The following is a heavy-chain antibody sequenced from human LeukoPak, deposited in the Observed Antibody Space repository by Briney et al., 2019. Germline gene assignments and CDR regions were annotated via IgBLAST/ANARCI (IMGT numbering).Heavy chain of an antibody. Sequence: GGSLRLSCAASGFTFSSYGMSWVRQAPGKGLEWVSAISGSGGSTYYADSVKGRFTISRDNSKNTLYLQMNSLRAEDTAVYYCAKDIVYYTGGGRYWYFDLWGRGTLVTVSS. D-gene: IGHD3-3*01. CDR1: GFTFSSYG. CDR3: AKDIVYYTGGGRYWYFDL. CDR2: ISGSGGST. V-gene: IGHV3-23*01. J-gene: IGHJ2*01.